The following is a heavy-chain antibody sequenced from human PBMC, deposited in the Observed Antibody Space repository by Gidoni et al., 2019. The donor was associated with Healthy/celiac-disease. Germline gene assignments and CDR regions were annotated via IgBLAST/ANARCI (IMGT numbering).Heavy chain of an antibody. Sequence: QVQLVESGGGLVKPGGSLRLSWAAAGFTFCDDHMSWIRQAPGKGLEWVSYISSSGSTIYYADSVKGRFTISRDNAKNSLYLQMNSLRAEDTAVYYCARAIAAAGKASYYYYGMDVWGQGTTVTVSS. CDR3: ARAIAAAGKASYYYYGMDV. J-gene: IGHJ6*02. CDR2: ISSSGSTI. CDR1: GFTFCDDH. D-gene: IGHD6-13*01. V-gene: IGHV3-11*01.